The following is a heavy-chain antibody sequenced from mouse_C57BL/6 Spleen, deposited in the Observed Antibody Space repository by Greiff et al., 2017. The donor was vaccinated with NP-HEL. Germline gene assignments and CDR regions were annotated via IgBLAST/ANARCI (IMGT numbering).Heavy chain of an antibody. J-gene: IGHJ3*01. CDR2: ISSGSSTI. CDR1: GFTFSDYG. V-gene: IGHV5-17*01. Sequence: EVQGVESGGGLVKPGGSLKLSCAASGFTFSDYGMHWVRQAPEKGLEWVAYISSGSSTIYYADTVKGRFTISRDNAKNTLFLQMTSLRSEDTAMYYCAQGDYYGSRPWFAYWGQGTLVTVSA. D-gene: IGHD1-1*01. CDR3: AQGDYYGSRPWFAY.